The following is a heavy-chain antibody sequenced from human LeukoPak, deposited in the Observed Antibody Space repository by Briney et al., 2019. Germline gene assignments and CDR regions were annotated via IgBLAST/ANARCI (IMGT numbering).Heavy chain of an antibody. CDR3: AKGPYYYDSSGYNGYFDY. Sequence: GGSLRLSCAASGFTFDDYAMHWVRQAPGKGLEWVSGISWNSGSIGYADSVKGRFTISRDNAKNSLYPQMNSLRAEDTALYYCAKGPYYYDSSGYNGYFDYWGQGTLVTVSS. CDR1: GFTFDDYA. J-gene: IGHJ4*02. CDR2: ISWNSGSI. V-gene: IGHV3-9*01. D-gene: IGHD3-22*01.